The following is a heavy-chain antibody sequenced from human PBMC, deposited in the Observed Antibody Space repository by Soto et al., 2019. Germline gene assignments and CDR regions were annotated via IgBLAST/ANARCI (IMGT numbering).Heavy chain of an antibody. CDR2: ISYDGSNK. J-gene: IGHJ4*02. V-gene: IGHV3-30-3*01. D-gene: IGHD5-18*01. Sequence: WWSLRLSCSASVFTFSSYAMHWFRQAPGKGLEWVAVISYDGSNKYYADSVKGRFTISRDNSKNTLYLQMNSLRAEDTAVYYRARARGYSYRNGAIDYWGQGTLVTVSS. CDR1: VFTFSSYA. CDR3: ARARGYSYRNGAIDY.